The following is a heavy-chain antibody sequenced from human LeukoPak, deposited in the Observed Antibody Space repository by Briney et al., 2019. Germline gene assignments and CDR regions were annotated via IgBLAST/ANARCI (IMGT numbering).Heavy chain of an antibody. Sequence: ASVKVSCKASGYTFTGYYMHWVRQAPGQGLEWMGWINPNSGGTNYAQKFQGRVTMTRDTSISTAYMELSRLRSDDTAVYYCARSASDFWSGINYYYMDVWGKGTTVTVSS. CDR2: INPNSGGT. D-gene: IGHD3-3*01. V-gene: IGHV1-2*02. J-gene: IGHJ6*03. CDR3: ARSASDFWSGINYYYMDV. CDR1: GYTFTGYY.